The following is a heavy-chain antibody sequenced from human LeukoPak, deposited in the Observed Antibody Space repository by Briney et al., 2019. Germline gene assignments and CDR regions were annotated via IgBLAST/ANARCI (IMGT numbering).Heavy chain of an antibody. CDR2: INHSGST. V-gene: IGHV4-34*01. D-gene: IGHD6-19*01. CDR3: ARGSIAVAGTNYYYYGMDV. CDR1: GGSFSGYY. Sequence: SETLSLTCAVYGGSFSGYYWSWIRQPPGKGLEWIGEINHSGSTNYNPSLKSRVTITVDTSKNQFSLKLSSVTAADTAVYYCARGSIAVAGTNYYYYGMDVWGQGTTVTVS. J-gene: IGHJ6*02.